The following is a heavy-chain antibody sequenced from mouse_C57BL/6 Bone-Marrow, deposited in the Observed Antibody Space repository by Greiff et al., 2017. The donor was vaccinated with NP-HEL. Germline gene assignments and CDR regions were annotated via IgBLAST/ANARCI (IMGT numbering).Heavy chain of an antibody. CDR3: TFYDSHYYAMDY. Sequence: EVKLEESGGGLVQPGGSMKLSCVASGFTFSNYWMNWVRQSPEKGLEWVAQIRLKSDNYATHYAESVKGRFTISRDDSKSSVYLQMNNLRAEDTGIYYCTFYDSHYYAMDYWGQGTSVTVSS. V-gene: IGHV6-3*01. D-gene: IGHD2-3*01. J-gene: IGHJ4*01. CDR1: GFTFSNYW. CDR2: IRLKSDNYAT.